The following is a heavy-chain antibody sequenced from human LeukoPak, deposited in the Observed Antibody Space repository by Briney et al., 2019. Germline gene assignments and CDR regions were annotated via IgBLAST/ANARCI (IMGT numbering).Heavy chain of an antibody. J-gene: IGHJ6*03. CDR3: ARPSYGFREDYYYYYMDV. Sequence: GGSLRLSCAASGFTFSSYSMNWVRQAPGKGLEWVSSISSSSSYIYYADSVKGRFTISRDNAKNSLYLQMNSLRAEDTAVYYCARPSYGFREDYYYYYMDVWGKGTTVTISS. CDR2: ISSSSSYI. CDR1: GFTFSSYS. V-gene: IGHV3-21*01. D-gene: IGHD5-18*01.